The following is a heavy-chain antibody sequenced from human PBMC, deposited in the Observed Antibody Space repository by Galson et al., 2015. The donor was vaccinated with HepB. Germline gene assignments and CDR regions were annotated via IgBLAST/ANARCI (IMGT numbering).Heavy chain of an antibody. D-gene: IGHD4/OR15-4a*01. V-gene: IGHV1-18*04. CDR1: GYTFTSTG. CDR2: IGLNGGNT. Sequence: SVKVSCKASGYTFTSTGTGGVRQTPRQGLKWLGWIGLNGGNTKIVKKYKGEITLTRDTSTRKAYVELRSLRSDDRAVYYCARDRDYRFDYWGQGTLVTVSS. CDR3: ARDRDYRFDY. J-gene: IGHJ4*02.